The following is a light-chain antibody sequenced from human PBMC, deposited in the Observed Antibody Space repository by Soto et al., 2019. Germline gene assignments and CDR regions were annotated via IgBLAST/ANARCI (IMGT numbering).Light chain of an antibody. Sequence: QSALTQPASVSGSPGQSITISCTGTSSDVGGYNYVSWYQQHPGKAPKLMIYEVSNRPSGVSNRFSGSKSGNTASLTISGLQAEDEADYYCRSYTSSSTYVFGTGTQLTVL. V-gene: IGLV2-14*01. CDR1: SSDVGGYNY. J-gene: IGLJ1*01. CDR2: EVS. CDR3: RSYTSSSTYV.